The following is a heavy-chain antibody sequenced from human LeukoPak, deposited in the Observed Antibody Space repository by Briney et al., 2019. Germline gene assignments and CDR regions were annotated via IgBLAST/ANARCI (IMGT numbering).Heavy chain of an antibody. J-gene: IGHJ6*02. D-gene: IGHD6-19*01. CDR2: IGAGGAAA. CDR3: GRPTKFWLIQGDGVDV. CDR1: GFTFTTYA. Sequence: PGGSLRLSCAASGFTFTTYAMTWVRQAPGKGPEWVSSIGAGGAAAFYSDSVKGRFTISRDNSMNTLYLQMNSLRADDTAVYYCGRPTKFWLIQGDGVDVWGQGTTVTVSS. V-gene: IGHV3-23*01.